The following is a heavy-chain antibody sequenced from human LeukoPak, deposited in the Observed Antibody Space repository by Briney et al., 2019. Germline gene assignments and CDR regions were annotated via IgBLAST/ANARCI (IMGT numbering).Heavy chain of an antibody. CDR2: INHSGST. Sequence: SETLSLTCAVYGGSFSGYYWRWIRQPPGKGLEWIGEINHSGSTNYNPSLKSRVTISVDTSKNQFSLKLSSVTAADTAVYYCARASYSSSWYGEDYWGQGTLVTVSS. CDR1: GGSFSGYY. V-gene: IGHV4-34*01. J-gene: IGHJ4*02. D-gene: IGHD6-13*01. CDR3: ARASYSSSWYGEDY.